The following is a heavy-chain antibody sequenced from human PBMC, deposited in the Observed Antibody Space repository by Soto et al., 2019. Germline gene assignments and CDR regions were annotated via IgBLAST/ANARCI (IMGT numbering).Heavy chain of an antibody. CDR2: INVDESLT. D-gene: IGHD3-16*01. CDR1: GFPFSSYW. Sequence: AGGSLRLSCAASGFPFSSYWMHWVRQAPGKGLIWVSRINVDESLTTYADSVKGRFTISRDNAKNTLYLQMNSLRVEDTAVYYCARDSRVGGTFMDVWGQGTTVTVSS. CDR3: ARDSRVGGTFMDV. V-gene: IGHV3-74*01. J-gene: IGHJ6*02.